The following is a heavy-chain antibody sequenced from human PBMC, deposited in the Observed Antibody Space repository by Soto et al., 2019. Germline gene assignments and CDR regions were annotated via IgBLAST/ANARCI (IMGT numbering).Heavy chain of an antibody. V-gene: IGHV1-2*02. CDR3: ARDPRGYSGYDDFYFDY. J-gene: IGHJ4*02. CDR1: GYTFTGYY. CDR2: INPNSGGT. Sequence: RASVKVSCKASGYTFTGYYMHWLRQAPGQGLEWMGWINPNSGGTNYAQKFQGGVTMTRDTSISTAYMELSRLRSDDTAVYYCARDPRGYSGYDDFYFDYWGQGTLVTVSS. D-gene: IGHD5-12*01.